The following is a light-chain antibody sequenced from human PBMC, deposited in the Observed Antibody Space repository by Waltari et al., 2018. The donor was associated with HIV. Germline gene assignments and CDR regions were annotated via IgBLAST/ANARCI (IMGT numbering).Light chain of an antibody. J-gene: IGLJ1*01. CDR3: QSYDNSLSGYV. CDR1: SSNIGAGYD. Sequence: QSVLTQPPSVSGAPGQRVTISCTGSSSNIGAGYDVTWYQQLPGTAPKLLIYGNTNRPSGVPDRFAGSKSGTSASLAITGLQAEDEADYYCQSYDNSLSGYVFGTGTKVTVL. CDR2: GNT. V-gene: IGLV1-40*01.